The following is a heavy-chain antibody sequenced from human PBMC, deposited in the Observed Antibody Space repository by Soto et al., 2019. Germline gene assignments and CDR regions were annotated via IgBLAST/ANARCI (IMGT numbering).Heavy chain of an antibody. J-gene: IGHJ6*02. CDR2: IYPGDSDT. CDR3: ARSGYWYYYDSSGYSYGMDV. V-gene: IGHV5-51*01. D-gene: IGHD3-22*01. CDR1: GYSFTSYW. Sequence: GESRKISCKGSGYSFTSYWIGWVRQMPGKGLEWMGIIYPGDSDTRYSPSFQGRVTISADKSISTAYLQWSSLKASDTAMYYCARSGYWYYYDSSGYSYGMDVWGQGTTVTVSS.